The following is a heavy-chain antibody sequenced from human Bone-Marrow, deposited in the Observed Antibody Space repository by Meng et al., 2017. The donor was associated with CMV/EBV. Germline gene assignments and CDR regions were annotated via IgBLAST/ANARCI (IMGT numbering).Heavy chain of an antibody. V-gene: IGHV3-30*18. CDR3: AKGGEALLWFGESYNGFDP. Sequence: TFSSYGMHWVRQAPGKGLEWVAVISYDGSNKYYADSVKGRFTISRDNSKNTLYLQMNSLRAEDTAVYYCAKGGEALLWFGESYNGFDPWGQGTLVTVSS. CDR2: ISYDGSNK. CDR1: TFSSYG. J-gene: IGHJ5*02. D-gene: IGHD3-10*01.